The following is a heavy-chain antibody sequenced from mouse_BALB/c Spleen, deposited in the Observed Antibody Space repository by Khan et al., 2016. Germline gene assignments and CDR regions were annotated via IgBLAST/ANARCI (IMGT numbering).Heavy chain of an antibody. V-gene: IGHV9-2-1*01. CDR2: INTETGEP. CDR1: GYTFTDYS. J-gene: IGHJ2*01. D-gene: IGHD1-1*01. Sequence: QIQLVQSGPELKKPGETVKISCKASGYTFTDYSMHWVKQAPGKGLKWMGWINTETGEPTYADDFKGRFAFSLETSASTAYLQINNLKNEDTATYFCARGLDYYGSSPLDYWGQGTTLTVSS. CDR3: ARGLDYYGSSPLDY.